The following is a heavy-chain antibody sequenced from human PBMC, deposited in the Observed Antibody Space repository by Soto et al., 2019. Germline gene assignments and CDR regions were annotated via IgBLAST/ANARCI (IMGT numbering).Heavy chain of an antibody. D-gene: IGHD3-22*01. J-gene: IGHJ4*02. V-gene: IGHV3-33*01. CDR3: ARGYYFEGYFDY. Sequence: PGGSLRLSCAASGFTFSSYGMHWVRQAPGKGLEWVAVIWYDGSNKYYADSVKGRFTISRDNSKNTLYLQMNSLRAEDTAVYYCARGYYFEGYFDYWGQGTLVTVSS. CDR1: GFTFSSYG. CDR2: IWYDGSNK.